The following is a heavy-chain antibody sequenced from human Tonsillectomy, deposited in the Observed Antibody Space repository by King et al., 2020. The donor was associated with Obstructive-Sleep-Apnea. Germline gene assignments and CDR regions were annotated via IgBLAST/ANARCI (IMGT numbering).Heavy chain of an antibody. CDR1: GFTVSSNY. V-gene: IGHV3-66*01. CDR3: GRGVTWIQLWLYFDY. Sequence: VQLVESGGGLVQPGGSLRLSCAASGFTVSSNYMSWVRQAPGKGLEWVSVIYSGGSTYYADSVKGGFTISRDNSKNTLYLQMNILRAEDTAVYYCGRGVTWIQLWLYFDYWGQGTLVTVSS. D-gene: IGHD5-18*01. J-gene: IGHJ4*02. CDR2: IYSGGST.